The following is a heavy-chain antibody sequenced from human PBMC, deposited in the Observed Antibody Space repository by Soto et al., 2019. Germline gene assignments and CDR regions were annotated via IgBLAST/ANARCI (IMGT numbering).Heavy chain of an antibody. CDR3: ARESIGILRDYYYGMDV. V-gene: IGHV1-69*01. CDR2: IIPIFGTA. CDR1: GGTFSSYA. J-gene: IGHJ6*02. D-gene: IGHD2-15*01. Sequence: QVQLVQSGAEVKKPGSSVKVSCKASGGTFSSYAISWVRQAPGQGLEWMGGIIPIFGTANYAQKFQGRVTITADESTSTAYMELSSLRSEDTAVYYCARESIGILRDYYYGMDVWGQGTTGTVSS.